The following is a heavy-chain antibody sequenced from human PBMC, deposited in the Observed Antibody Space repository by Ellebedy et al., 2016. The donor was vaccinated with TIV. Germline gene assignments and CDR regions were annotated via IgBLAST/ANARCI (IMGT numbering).Heavy chain of an antibody. CDR2: IRYDGSNK. J-gene: IGHJ4*02. CDR3: AGLWFGDSPRDKSDY. D-gene: IGHD3-10*01. V-gene: IGHV3-30*02. Sequence: PGGSLRLSCAASGFTFSAYGMHWVRQAPGKGLEWVTYIRYDGSNKYYADSVKGRFTISRDNSKNKLFLEMNSLRAEDTAIYYCAGLWFGDSPRDKSDYWGRGTLVTVSS. CDR1: GFTFSAYG.